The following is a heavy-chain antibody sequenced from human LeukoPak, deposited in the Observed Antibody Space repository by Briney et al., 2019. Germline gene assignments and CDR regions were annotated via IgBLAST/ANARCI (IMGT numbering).Heavy chain of an antibody. J-gene: IGHJ4*02. Sequence: ASVKVSCKVSGKTLSDLSIHWLRQPPGKGLEWLGGSDPEDGERIYAQMFQGRVTMTGDTSIDTAYMELSSLRSEDTAVYYCVTWFTTMAVGYFDYWGQGTLVTVSP. CDR1: GKTLSDLS. CDR2: SDPEDGER. V-gene: IGHV1-24*01. CDR3: VTWFTTMAVGYFDY. D-gene: IGHD4/OR15-4a*01.